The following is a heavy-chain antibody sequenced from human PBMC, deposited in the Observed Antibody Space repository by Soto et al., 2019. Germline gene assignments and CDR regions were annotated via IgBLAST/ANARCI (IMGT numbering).Heavy chain of an antibody. V-gene: IGHV5-10-1*01. CDR1: GYSFTIYW. CDR3: ARQAKYSSGWTY. CDR2: IDPSDSYT. D-gene: IGHD6-19*01. J-gene: IGHJ4*02. Sequence: GESLKISCKGSGYSFTIYWISWVRQMPGKGLEWMGRIDPSDSYTNYSPSFQGHVTISADKSISTAYLQWSSLKASDTAMYYCARQAKYSSGWTYWGQGTLVTVSS.